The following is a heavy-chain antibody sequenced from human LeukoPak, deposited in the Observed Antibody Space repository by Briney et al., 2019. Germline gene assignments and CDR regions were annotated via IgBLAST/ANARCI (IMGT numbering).Heavy chain of an antibody. CDR3: ARQTRDSSSPSLSFDY. J-gene: IGHJ4*02. D-gene: IGHD6-6*01. V-gene: IGHV4-59*08. Sequence: PSETLSLTCTVSGGSISSYYWSWLRQPPGKGLEWIGYIYYSGSTNYNPSLKSRVTISVDTSKNQFSLKLSSVTAADTAVYYCARQTRDSSSPSLSFDYWGQGTLVTVSS. CDR1: GGSISSYY. CDR2: IYYSGST.